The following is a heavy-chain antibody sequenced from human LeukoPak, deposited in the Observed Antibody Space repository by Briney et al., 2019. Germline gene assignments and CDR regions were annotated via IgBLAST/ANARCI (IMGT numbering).Heavy chain of an antibody. D-gene: IGHD6-19*01. J-gene: IGHJ4*02. CDR3: TRHLPSSGGSW. Sequence: PGGSLRLSCAASGFTFSGSAMHWVRQASGKGLEWVGRIRSKANSYATAYAASVKGRFTISRDDSKNTAYLQMNSLKTEDTAVYYCTRHLPSSGGSWWGQGTLVTVSS. CDR1: GFTFSGSA. V-gene: IGHV3-73*01. CDR2: IRSKANSYAT.